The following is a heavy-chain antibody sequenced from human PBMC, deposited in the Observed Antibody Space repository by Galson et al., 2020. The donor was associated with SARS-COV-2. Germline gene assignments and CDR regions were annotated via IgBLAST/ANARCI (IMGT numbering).Heavy chain of an antibody. CDR2: IYPGDSDT. D-gene: IGHD6-6*01. J-gene: IGHJ4*02. Sequence: GESLKISCKGSAYSFTSYWIGWVRQMPGKGLEWMGIIYPGDSDTRYSPSFQGQVTVSADKSISTAYLQWSSLKASDTAMYYCARFYSISSDGFDYWGQGTLVTVSS. CDR1: AYSFTSYW. V-gene: IGHV5-51*01. CDR3: ARFYSISSDGFDY.